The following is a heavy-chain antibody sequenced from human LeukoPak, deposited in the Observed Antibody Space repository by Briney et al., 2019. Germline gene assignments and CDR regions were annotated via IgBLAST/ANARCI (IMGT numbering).Heavy chain of an antibody. D-gene: IGHD5-12*01. J-gene: IGHJ4*02. CDR1: GYTFTDYY. CDR2: VNPTSGGA. CDR3: ARRRYSGHDWIDF. V-gene: IGHV1-2*02. Sequence: ASVKVSCKASGYTFTDYYIHWLRRAPGQGLEWMGWVNPTSGGASHAQKFQGRVAMTRDTSIATTYMELTSLTSDDTAMYYCARRRYSGHDWIDFWGQGTLVTVSS.